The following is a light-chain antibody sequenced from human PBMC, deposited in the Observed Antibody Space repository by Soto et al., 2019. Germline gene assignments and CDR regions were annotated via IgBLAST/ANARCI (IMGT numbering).Light chain of an antibody. V-gene: IGKV3-15*01. Sequence: EMVMTQSPATLSVSPGERATLSCRASQSVGGDLAWYQQKPGQAPRLLIYGASTRATGVPARFSGSGSETKFTLTINSLQSEDFGIYYCQQYNNWPPGFTFGPGTKVDI. CDR1: QSVGGD. CDR3: QQYNNWPPGFT. CDR2: GAS. J-gene: IGKJ3*01.